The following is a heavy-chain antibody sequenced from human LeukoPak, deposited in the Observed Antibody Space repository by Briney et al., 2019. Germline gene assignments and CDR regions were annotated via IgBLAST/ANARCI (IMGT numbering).Heavy chain of an antibody. D-gene: IGHD5-12*01. CDR1: GGSISSYY. V-gene: IGHV4-59*08. J-gene: IGHJ4*02. CDR2: IYYSGST. Sequence: SETLSLTCTVSGGSISSYYGSWFRQPPGKGLGGIGYIYYSGSTNYNPSLKSRVTISVDTSKNQFSLKLSSVTAADTAVYYCARHIVATIFPFDYWGQGTLVTVSS. CDR3: ARHIVATIFPFDY.